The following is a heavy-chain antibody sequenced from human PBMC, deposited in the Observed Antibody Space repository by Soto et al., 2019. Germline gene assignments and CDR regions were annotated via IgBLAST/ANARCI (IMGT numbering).Heavy chain of an antibody. Sequence: PGGSLRLPCAPSAFTCSSGAMSWVPQAPAKRLVWVSAISCSGGSTYYAASVKGRFTSSRDHSKNTLYLQINSFRAEDTAAYYCAKDRSYSVVVVAACIFDYWGQVTMVTV. CDR3: AKDRSYSVVVVAACIFDY. J-gene: IGHJ4*02. V-gene: IGHV3-23*01. D-gene: IGHD2-15*01. CDR1: AFTCSSGA. CDR2: ISCSGGST.